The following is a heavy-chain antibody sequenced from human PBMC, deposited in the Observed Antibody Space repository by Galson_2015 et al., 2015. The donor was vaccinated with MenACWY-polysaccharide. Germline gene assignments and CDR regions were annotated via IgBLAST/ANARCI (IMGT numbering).Heavy chain of an antibody. J-gene: IGHJ4*02. CDR3: AKELSQGVSGSSCDY. CDR2: ISGDGGST. CDR1: GFTFSSYG. V-gene: IGHV3-23*01. D-gene: IGHD3-10*01. Sequence: SLRLSCAASGFTFSSYGMNWVRQAPGKGLEWVSPISGDGGSTYYADSVKGRLTISRDNSKNTLYLQMNSLRAESTAVYYCAKELSQGVSGSSCDYWGQGTLVTVSS.